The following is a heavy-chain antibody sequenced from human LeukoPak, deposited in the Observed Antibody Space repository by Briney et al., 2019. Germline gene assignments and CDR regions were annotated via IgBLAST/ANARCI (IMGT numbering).Heavy chain of an antibody. D-gene: IGHD4-23*01. CDR3: AKDLQNYGGMGSLGYYYYMDV. CDR2: ISGSGGST. V-gene: IGHV3-23*01. CDR1: GFTFSSYA. Sequence: GGSLRLSCAASGFTFSSYAMSWVRQAPGKGLEWVSAISGSGGSTYYADSVKGRFTISRDNSKNTLYLQMNSLRAEDTAVYYCAKDLQNYGGMGSLGYYYYMDVWGKGTTVTVSS. J-gene: IGHJ6*03.